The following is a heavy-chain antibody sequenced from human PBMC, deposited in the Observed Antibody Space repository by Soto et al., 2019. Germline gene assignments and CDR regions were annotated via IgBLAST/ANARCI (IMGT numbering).Heavy chain of an antibody. CDR3: ARDAPGAAPY. CDR1: GGSINNGDYY. D-gene: IGHD6-13*01. CDR2: INYRGTT. J-gene: IGHJ4*02. V-gene: IGHV4-31*03. Sequence: QVQLQESGPGLVKPSQTLSLACTVSGGSINNGDYYWNWIRQHPEKGLEWMGYINYRGTTLYSPSLKSRIIISVDTSKNQFSLKLSSVTAADTAVYYCARDAPGAAPYWGQGTLVTVSS.